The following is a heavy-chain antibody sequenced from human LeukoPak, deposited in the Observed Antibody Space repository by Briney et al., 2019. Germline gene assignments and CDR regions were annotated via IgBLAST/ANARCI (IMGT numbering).Heavy chain of an antibody. CDR1: GFTFSSFA. D-gene: IGHD5-24*01. Sequence: GGSLRLSCAASGFTFSSFAMSWVRQAPGKGLEWVSGISWNSGSIGYADSVKGRFTISRDNAKNSLYLQMNSLRAEDTALYYCAKATRDGYNTIYGMDVWGQGTTVTVSS. V-gene: IGHV3-9*01. J-gene: IGHJ6*02. CDR2: ISWNSGSI. CDR3: AKATRDGYNTIYGMDV.